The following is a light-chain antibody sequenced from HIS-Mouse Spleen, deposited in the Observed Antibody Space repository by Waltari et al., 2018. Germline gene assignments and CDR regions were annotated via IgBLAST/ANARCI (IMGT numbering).Light chain of an antibody. CDR2: EGS. Sequence: QSALTQPASVSGSPGQSITISCTGTSSDVGSYNLVPWYQQHPGQAPKLMIYEGSKRTSGVSNRFSGSKSGNTASLTISGLQAEDEADYYCCSYAGSSTLVFGGGTKLTVL. J-gene: IGLJ3*02. V-gene: IGLV2-23*01. CDR3: CSYAGSSTLV. CDR1: SSDVGSYNL.